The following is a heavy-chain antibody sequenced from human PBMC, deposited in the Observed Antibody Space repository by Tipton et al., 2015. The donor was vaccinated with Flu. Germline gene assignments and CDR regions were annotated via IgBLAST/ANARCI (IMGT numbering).Heavy chain of an antibody. CDR3: ARDRNSKESWFDP. D-gene: IGHD4-11*01. CDR1: GFTFSDDY. V-gene: IGHV3-11*01. CDR2: ISSSGSTI. Sequence: QLVQSGGGLVKPGGYLRLSCAASGFTFSDDYMSWIRQAPGKGLEWISHISSSGSTINYADSVKGRFTISRDNAKNSLYLQMNSLRAEDTAVYYCARDRNSKESWFDPWGQGTLVTVSS. J-gene: IGHJ5*02.